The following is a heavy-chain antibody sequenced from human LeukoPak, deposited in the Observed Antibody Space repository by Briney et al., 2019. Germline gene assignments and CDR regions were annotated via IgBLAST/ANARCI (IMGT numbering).Heavy chain of an antibody. J-gene: IGHJ6*02. D-gene: IGHD1-7*01. CDR1: GFTFNYAW. CDR3: TTDEDWNYARKDV. Sequence: GGSLRLSCAASGFTFNYAWMSWVRQVPGKGLEWVGQTVSEIGGGTTDYAAPVKGRFTISRDDSKSTLYLQMNRLKIEDTAVYYCTTDEDWNYARKDVWGQGATVIVSS. V-gene: IGHV3-15*04. CDR2: TVSEIGGGTT.